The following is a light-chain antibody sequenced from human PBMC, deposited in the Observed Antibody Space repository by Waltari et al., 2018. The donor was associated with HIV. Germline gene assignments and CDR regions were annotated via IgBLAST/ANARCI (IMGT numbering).Light chain of an antibody. CDR3: AAWDDSLSAL. CDR1: SSNIGSNY. Sequence: QSVLTQPPSASGPPGPAVTISCSGASSNIGSNYVYWYQELPGTAPKLLSYRTEQRPSGVPDRFSGSKSGTSASLAISGLRSEDEADYYCAAWDDSLSALFGGGTKLTVL. CDR2: RTE. J-gene: IGLJ2*01. V-gene: IGLV1-47*01.